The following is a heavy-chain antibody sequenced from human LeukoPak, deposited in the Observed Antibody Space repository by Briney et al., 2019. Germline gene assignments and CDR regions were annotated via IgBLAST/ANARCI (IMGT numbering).Heavy chain of an antibody. CDR2: ISWNSGSI. D-gene: IGHD2-15*01. J-gene: IGHJ4*02. Sequence: GGSLRLSCAASGFTFDDYAMHWVRQAPGKGLEWVSGISWNSGSIGYADSVKGRFTISRDNAKNSLYLQMSSLRAEDTALYYCAKTVVVAATEDEYYFDYWGQGTLVTVSS. CDR3: AKTVVVAATEDEYYFDY. CDR1: GFTFDDYA. V-gene: IGHV3-9*01.